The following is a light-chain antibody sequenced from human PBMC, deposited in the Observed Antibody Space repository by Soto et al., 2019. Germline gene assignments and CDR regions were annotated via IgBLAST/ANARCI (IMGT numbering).Light chain of an antibody. CDR3: SSYTSSSTYV. CDR1: SSYIRGYDY. V-gene: IGLV2-14*01. Sequence: VLTQPASVSGSPGQSITISCTGTSSYIRGYDYVSWYQQHPGKAPKLMIYEVSNRPSGVSHRFSGSKSGNTASLTISGLQADDEGDYYCSSYTSSSTYVFGTGTKVTVL. CDR2: EVS. J-gene: IGLJ1*01.